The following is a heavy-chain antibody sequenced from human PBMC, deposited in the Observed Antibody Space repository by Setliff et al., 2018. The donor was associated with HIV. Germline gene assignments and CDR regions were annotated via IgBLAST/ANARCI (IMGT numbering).Heavy chain of an antibody. CDR3: ARLEYYYYMDV. CDR1: GGSISSGTYY. J-gene: IGHJ6*03. D-gene: IGHD3-3*01. Sequence: SETLSLTCNVSGGSISSGTYYWGWIRQPPGKGLEWIGNIFYSGSTYYNPSLKSRVTISLDTTTNQFALKLSSVTAADTAVYYCARLEYYYYMDVWGKGTTVTVSS. CDR2: IFYSGST. V-gene: IGHV4-39*01.